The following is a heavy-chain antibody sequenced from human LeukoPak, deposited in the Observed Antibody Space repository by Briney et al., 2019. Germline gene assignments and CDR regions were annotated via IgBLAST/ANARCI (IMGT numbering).Heavy chain of an antibody. CDR3: ARTQMGYFFDY. D-gene: IGHD5-24*01. V-gene: IGHV4-59*01. CDR2: ISYSGST. CDR1: GDSISTYF. Sequence: SETLSLTCTVSGDSISTYFWSWIRQPPGKGLEWIGYISYSGSTNYKPSLKSRVTMSVDTSKNQFSLKLSSVIAADTAVYYCARTQMGYFFDYWGQGTLVTVSS. J-gene: IGHJ4*02.